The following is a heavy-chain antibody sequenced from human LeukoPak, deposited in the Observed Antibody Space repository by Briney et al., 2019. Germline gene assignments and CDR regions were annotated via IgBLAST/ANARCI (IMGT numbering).Heavy chain of an antibody. CDR2: IRYDGSNK. Sequence: QPGGSLRLSCAASGFTFDNYVMHWVRQAPGKGLEWVAFIRYDGSNKYYADSVKGRFTISRDNSKNTLYLQMNSLRAEDTAVYYCAKKGQADDGGKPDWGQGTLVTVSS. CDR3: AKKGQADDGGKPD. CDR1: GFTFDNYV. V-gene: IGHV3-30*02. J-gene: IGHJ4*02.